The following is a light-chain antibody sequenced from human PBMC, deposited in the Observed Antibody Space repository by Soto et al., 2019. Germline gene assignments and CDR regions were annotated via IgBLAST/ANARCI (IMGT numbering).Light chain of an antibody. CDR3: QQYTSWPST. CDR2: GAS. CDR1: LGINIS. V-gene: IGKV3-15*01. J-gene: IGKJ5*01. Sequence: IGVTQSPGTLSLSPGERATLSCRASLGINISLAWYQQKPGQAPRLLISGASTRATGIPTRFSGSGSATEFTLTISRLETEDFALYYCQQYTSWPSTFGQGTRLEIK.